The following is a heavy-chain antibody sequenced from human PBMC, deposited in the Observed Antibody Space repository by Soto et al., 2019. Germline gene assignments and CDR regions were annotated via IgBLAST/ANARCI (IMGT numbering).Heavy chain of an antibody. CDR3: ARDSNHYSRYGDYVGYFQH. J-gene: IGHJ1*01. D-gene: IGHD4-17*01. CDR2: IYYSGST. Sequence: SETLSLTCTVSGGSISSSSYYWGWIRQPPGKGLEWIGSIYYSGSTYYNPSLKSRVTISVDTSKNQFSLKLSSVTAADTAVYYCARDSNHYSRYGDYVGYFQHWGQGTLVTVSS. CDR1: GGSISSSSYY. V-gene: IGHV4-39*07.